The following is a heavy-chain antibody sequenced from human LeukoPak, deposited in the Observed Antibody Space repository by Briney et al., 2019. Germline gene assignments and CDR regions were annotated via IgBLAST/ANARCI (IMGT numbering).Heavy chain of an antibody. CDR2: ISYDGSNK. J-gene: IGHJ5*02. V-gene: IGHV3-30*03. Sequence: GGSLRLSCAASGFTFSSYGMHWVRQAPGKGLEWVAVISYDGSNKYYADSVKGRFTISRDNSKNTLYLQMNSLRAEDTAVYYCARSTVVTNYRWFDPWGQGTLVTVSS. D-gene: IGHD4-23*01. CDR3: ARSTVVTNYRWFDP. CDR1: GFTFSSYG.